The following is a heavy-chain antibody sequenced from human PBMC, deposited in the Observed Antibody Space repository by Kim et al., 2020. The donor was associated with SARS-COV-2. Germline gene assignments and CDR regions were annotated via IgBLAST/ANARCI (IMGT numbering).Heavy chain of an antibody. D-gene: IGHD3-10*01. V-gene: IGHV3-23*01. CDR3: GSGSYYPDY. Sequence: GRKYFAASVTGRSTISRDNSKNTLYLQMNSLRAEDTAVYYCGSGSYYPDYWGQGTLVTVSS. CDR2: GRK. J-gene: IGHJ4*02.